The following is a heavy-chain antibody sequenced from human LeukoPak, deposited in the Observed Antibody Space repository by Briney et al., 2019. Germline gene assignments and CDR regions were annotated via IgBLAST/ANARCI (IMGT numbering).Heavy chain of an antibody. CDR2: ISYDGSNK. J-gene: IGHJ4*02. D-gene: IGHD3-9*01. CDR1: GFTFSSYG. Sequence: GGSLRLSCAASGFTFSSYGMHWVRQARGKGLEWVAVISYDGSNKYYADSVKGRFTISRDNPKKSLYLQMNALRYEDTAIYYCARDHDWAFDLWGQGTLVTVSS. V-gene: IGHV3-30*03. CDR3: ARDHDWAFDL.